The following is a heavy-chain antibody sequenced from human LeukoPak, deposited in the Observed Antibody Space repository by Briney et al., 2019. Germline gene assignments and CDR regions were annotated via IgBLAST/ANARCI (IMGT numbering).Heavy chain of an antibody. J-gene: IGHJ5*02. Sequence: ASVKVSCKASGGTFSSYAISWGRQAPGQGLEWMGRIIPIFGTANYAQKFQGRVTITTDGSTSTAYMVLSSLRSEDTAVYYCARDEGVGGYCTNGVCYTNWFDPWGQGTLVTVSS. D-gene: IGHD2-8*01. V-gene: IGHV1-69*05. CDR2: IIPIFGTA. CDR3: ARDEGVGGYCTNGVCYTNWFDP. CDR1: GGTFSSYA.